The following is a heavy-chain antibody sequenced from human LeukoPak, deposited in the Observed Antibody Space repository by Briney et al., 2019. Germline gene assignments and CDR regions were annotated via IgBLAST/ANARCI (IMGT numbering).Heavy chain of an antibody. V-gene: IGHV1-2*02. J-gene: IGHJ4*02. CDR2: INPNGGGT. D-gene: IGHD3-10*01. CDR3: AREEVAVISDTCCSGLGY. CDR1: GYTFTVFY. Sequence: GASVKVSCKASGYTFTVFYMHWVRHAPGQGLEWMGWINPNGGGTNYAQKFQGRVTMTRDTSINTAYMALSSLRSDDTAVYYCAREEVAVISDTCCSGLGYWGQRTLVTVSS.